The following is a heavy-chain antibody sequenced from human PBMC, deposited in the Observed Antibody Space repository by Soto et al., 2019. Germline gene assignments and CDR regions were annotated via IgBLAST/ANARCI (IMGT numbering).Heavy chain of an antibody. D-gene: IGHD3-3*01. Sequence: SVKVSCKASGYTFTSYYMHWVRQAPGQGLEWMGGIIPIFGTANYAQKFQGRVTITADESTSTAYMELSSLRSEDTAVYYCARARERSGYLDYWGQGTLVTVSS. J-gene: IGHJ4*02. V-gene: IGHV1-69*13. CDR3: ARARERSGYLDY. CDR2: IIPIFGTA. CDR1: GYTFTSYY.